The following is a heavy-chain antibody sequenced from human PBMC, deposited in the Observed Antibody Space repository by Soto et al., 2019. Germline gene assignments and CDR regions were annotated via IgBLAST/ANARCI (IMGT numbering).Heavy chain of an antibody. V-gene: IGHV1-18*01. J-gene: IGHJ5*02. D-gene: IGHD2-2*01. CDR1: GYTFTSYG. CDR2: ISAYNGNS. CDR3: ARGALVPAAAQQDWFDP. Sequence: QVQLVQSGAEVKKPGASVKVSCKASGYTFTSYGISWVRQAPGQGLEWRGWISAYNGNSNYAQKLQGRVTRTTDTSTSTAYMELRSLRSDDTAVYYCARGALVPAAAQQDWFDPWGQGTLVTVSS.